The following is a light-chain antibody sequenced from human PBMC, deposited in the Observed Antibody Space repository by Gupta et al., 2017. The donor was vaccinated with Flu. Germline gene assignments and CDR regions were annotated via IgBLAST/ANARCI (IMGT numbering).Light chain of an antibody. CDR2: GSN. V-gene: IGLV3-19*01. CDR1: GLRAFY. Sequence: SSELTQYPAVSVALGQTVKITCQGDGLRAFYAAWYQQRPGQAPILVFLGSNHRPSGIPDRGACSSSGNTASLTITANQAEDEAVDDCSSRAIASTHGLFGGGTKVT. J-gene: IGLJ2*01. CDR3: SSRAIASTHGL.